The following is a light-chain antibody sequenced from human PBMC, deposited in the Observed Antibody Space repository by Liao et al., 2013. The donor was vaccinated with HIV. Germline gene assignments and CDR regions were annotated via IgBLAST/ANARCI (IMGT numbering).Light chain of an antibody. Sequence: SYELTQPPSVSVSPGQTASITCSGDKLGDXYASWYQQKPGQSPVLVIYQDTRRPSGIPERFSGSNSGNTATLTISGTQAMDEADYYCQAWDSSTVIFGGGTKLTVL. V-gene: IGLV3-1*01. CDR3: QAWDSSTVI. J-gene: IGLJ2*01. CDR2: QDT. CDR1: KLGDXY.